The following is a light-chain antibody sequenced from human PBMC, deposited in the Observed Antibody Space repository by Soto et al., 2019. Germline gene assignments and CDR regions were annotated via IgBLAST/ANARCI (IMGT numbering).Light chain of an antibody. CDR2: LGS. J-gene: IGKJ1*01. V-gene: IGKV2-28*01. CDR1: QSLLHSNGYNY. CDR3: MRALQTPRT. Sequence: DLVMTQSPVSLPVTPGEPASISCRSSQSLLHSNGYNYLDWYLQKPGQSPQLLIYLGSNRASGVPDRFSGSGSGKDFTLKISRVEAEDVGVYYCMRALQTPRTFGQGTKVEI.